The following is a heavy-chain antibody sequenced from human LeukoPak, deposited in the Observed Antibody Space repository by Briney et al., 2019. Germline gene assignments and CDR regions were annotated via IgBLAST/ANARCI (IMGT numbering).Heavy chain of an antibody. Sequence: ASVRVSCTASGYTFTSNYIHWVRQAPGQGLEWMGMIYPRDGSTSYAQKFQGRVTVTRDTSTSTVHMELSGLRSEDTAVYYCARDQEAFDYWGQGTLVTVSS. V-gene: IGHV1-46*01. CDR2: IYPRDGST. CDR3: ARDQEAFDY. J-gene: IGHJ4*02. CDR1: GYTFTSNY.